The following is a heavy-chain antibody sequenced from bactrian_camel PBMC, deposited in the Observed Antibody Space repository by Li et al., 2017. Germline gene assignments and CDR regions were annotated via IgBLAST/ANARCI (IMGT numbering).Heavy chain of an antibody. J-gene: IGHJ6*01. CDR1: GYTWRTFC. CDR3: AVLVPILGL. CDR2: IDNGRT. V-gene: IGHV3S1*01. Sequence: GGSVQTGGSLRLSCATTGYTWRTFCMGWVRQAPGKQRERVASIDNGRTLYADSVKGRFTITRDNAKYTVVLQMNNLKSQDTGMYYCAVLVPILGLWGQGTQVTVS.